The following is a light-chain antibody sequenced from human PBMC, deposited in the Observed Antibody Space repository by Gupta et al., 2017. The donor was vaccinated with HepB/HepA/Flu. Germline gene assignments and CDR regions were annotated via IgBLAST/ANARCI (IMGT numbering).Light chain of an antibody. CDR2: GAS. CDR1: RSISSN. CDR3: QQDNYWPLT. V-gene: IGKV3-15*01. Sequence: EAVMTQSPATLSVSPGERATLSCRASRSISSNLAWYQQKPGQAPRLLMYGASTGAAGIPARFSGGWSGTEFTLTITSPQSEDSAVYYCQQDNYWPLTFGGGTKVEIK. J-gene: IGKJ4*01.